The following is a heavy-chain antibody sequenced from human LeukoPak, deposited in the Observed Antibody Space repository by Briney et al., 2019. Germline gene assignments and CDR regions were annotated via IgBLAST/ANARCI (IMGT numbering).Heavy chain of an antibody. V-gene: IGHV4-59*08. CDR2: IYYSGST. Sequence: SETLSLTCTVSGGSISSYYWSWIRQPPGKGLEWIGYIYYSGSTNYNPSLKSRVTISVDTSKNQFSLKLSSVTAADTAVYYCARHLGYCSGGICYYFDYWGQGTLVTVSS. J-gene: IGHJ4*02. CDR3: ARHLGYCSGGICYYFDY. CDR1: GGSISSYY. D-gene: IGHD2-15*01.